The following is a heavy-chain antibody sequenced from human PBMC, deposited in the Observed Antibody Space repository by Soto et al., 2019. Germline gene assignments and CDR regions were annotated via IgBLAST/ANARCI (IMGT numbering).Heavy chain of an antibody. J-gene: IGHJ6*03. CDR2: ISSSSSYI. D-gene: IGHD3-3*01. V-gene: IGHV3-21*01. CDR1: GFTFSSYS. CDR3: ARDYDFWSGPYYYYMDV. Sequence: SLRLSCAASGFTFSSYSMNWVRQAPGKGLEWVSSISSSSSYIYYADSVKGRFTISRDNAKNSLYLQMNSLRAEDTAVYYCARDYDFWSGPYYYYMDVWGKGTTVTVSS.